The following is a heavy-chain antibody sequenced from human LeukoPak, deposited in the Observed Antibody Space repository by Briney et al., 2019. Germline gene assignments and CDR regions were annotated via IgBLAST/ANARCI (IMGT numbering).Heavy chain of an antibody. V-gene: IGHV1-2*02. J-gene: IGHJ4*02. Sequence: ASVKVSCKASGYIFTDYYIHRVRQARGQGLEWMGWINSNSGGTYFAQKFEARVTLTRDTIINTGYMEMRGLTSDDTAVYYCAKSQYSFASGSSRPLFDYWGQGTLVTVSS. D-gene: IGHD3-10*01. CDR2: INSNSGGT. CDR1: GYIFTDYY. CDR3: AKSQYSFASGSSRPLFDY.